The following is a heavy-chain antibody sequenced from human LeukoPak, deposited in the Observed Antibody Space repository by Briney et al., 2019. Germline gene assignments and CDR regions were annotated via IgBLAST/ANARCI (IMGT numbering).Heavy chain of an antibody. V-gene: IGHV3-74*01. CDR2: VKNDGST. CDR1: GFTFSSRW. J-gene: IGHJ4*02. Sequence: GGSLRLSCVVSGFTSGFTFSSRWMHWVRQAPGKGLVWVSLVKNDGSTNYADSVKGRFTVSRDNSENTLYLQMNNLRVEDTALYFCHPLGYTSNWGQGTLVTVSS. D-gene: IGHD6-13*01. CDR3: HPLGYTSN.